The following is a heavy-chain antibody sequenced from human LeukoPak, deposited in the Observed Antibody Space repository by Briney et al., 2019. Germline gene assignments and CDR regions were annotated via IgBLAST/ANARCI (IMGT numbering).Heavy chain of an antibody. D-gene: IGHD1-26*01. V-gene: IGHV1-18*01. CDR2: ISAYNGNT. CDR3: ARDQRELGIWFDP. J-gene: IGHJ5*02. Sequence: GASVKVSCKASGGTFSSYAISWVRQAPGQGLEWMGRISAYNGNTNYAQKLQGRVTMTTDTSTSTAYMELRSLRSDDTAVYYCARDQRELGIWFDPWGQGTLVTVSS. CDR1: GGTFSSYA.